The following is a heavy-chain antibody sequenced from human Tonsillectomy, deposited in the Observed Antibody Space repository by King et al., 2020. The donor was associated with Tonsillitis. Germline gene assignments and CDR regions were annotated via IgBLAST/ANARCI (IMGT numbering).Heavy chain of an antibody. CDR3: AKDGIGLADRYFDL. V-gene: IGHV3-30*18. D-gene: IGHD1-14*01. CDR2: IAYDASYE. Sequence: VQLVESGGGVVQPGRSLRLSCAASGFTFSNYGMHWLRQAPGKGLEWVALIAYDASYENYADSVKGRFAISRDTSNTTLHLEMHSMRVEETAGYYCAKDGIGLADRYFDLGGRGTLVPVSS. CDR1: GFTFSNYG. J-gene: IGHJ2*01.